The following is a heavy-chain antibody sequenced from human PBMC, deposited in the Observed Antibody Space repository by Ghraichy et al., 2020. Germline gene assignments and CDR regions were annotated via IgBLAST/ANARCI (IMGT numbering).Heavy chain of an antibody. V-gene: IGHV4-34*01. D-gene: IGHD6-13*01. J-gene: IGHJ4*02. CDR3: ARGRSSWPFPFDY. Sequence: SETLSLTCAVYGGSFSGYYWSWIRQPPGKGLEWIGEINHSGSTNYNPSLKSRVTISVDTSKNQFSLKLSSVTAADTAVYYCARGRSSWPFPFDYWGQGTLVTVSS. CDR1: GGSFSGYY. CDR2: INHSGST.